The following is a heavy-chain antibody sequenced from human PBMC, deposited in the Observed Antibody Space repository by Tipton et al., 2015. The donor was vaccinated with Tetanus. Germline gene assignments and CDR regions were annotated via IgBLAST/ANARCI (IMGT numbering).Heavy chain of an antibody. J-gene: IGHJ4*02. CDR3: ASGWRYYYDTTGFSGY. CDR2: IYFTGNT. D-gene: IGHD3-22*01. Sequence: TLSLTCTVSGDSISSYYWSWIRQHPGRGLEWIGHIYFTGNTQYSLSLKSRVTMSVATSKIQFSLKLSSVTAADTAVYYCASGWRYYYDTTGFSGYWGQGTLVTVSS. CDR1: GDSISSYY. V-gene: IGHV4-59*01.